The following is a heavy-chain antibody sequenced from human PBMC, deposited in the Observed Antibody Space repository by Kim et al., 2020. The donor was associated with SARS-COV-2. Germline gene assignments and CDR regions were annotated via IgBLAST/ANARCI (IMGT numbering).Heavy chain of an antibody. CDR3: ARGEAIAAAGTLGAFDI. Sequence: ASVKVSCKASGYTFTSYYMHWVRQAPGQGLEWMGIINPSGGSTSYAQKFQGRVTMTRDTSTSTVYMELSSLRSEDTAVYYCARGEAIAAAGTLGAFDIWGQETMVTVSS. CDR1: GYTFTSYY. D-gene: IGHD6-13*01. V-gene: IGHV1-46*01. CDR2: INPSGGST. J-gene: IGHJ3*02.